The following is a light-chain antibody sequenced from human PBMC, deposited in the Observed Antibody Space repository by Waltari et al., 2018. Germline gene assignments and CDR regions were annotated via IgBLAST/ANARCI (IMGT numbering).Light chain of an antibody. J-gene: IGKJ1*01. CDR1: QNVTTN. CDR3: QHHTEWLFT. CDR2: AAS. Sequence: REVNQAPATLALSPGERATLYCRASQNVTTNLAWVQQKPGQTPRLLIYAASTMATDIPARFSGSGSGTDFTLTINGLQSEDFAVYYCQHHTEWLFTFGQGTKVEI. V-gene: IGKV3-15*01.